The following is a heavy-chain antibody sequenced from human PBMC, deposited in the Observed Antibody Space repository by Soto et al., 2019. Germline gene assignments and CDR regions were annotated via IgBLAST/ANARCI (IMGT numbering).Heavy chain of an antibody. CDR2: TYYRSKWYN. Sequence: TLSLTCAISGDSVSSNSAAWNWIRQSPSRGLEWLGRTYYRSKWYNDYAVSVKSRITINPDTSKNQFSLQLNSVTPEDTAVYYCARDRPDFSIAVAGTAFDIWGQGTMVTVSS. D-gene: IGHD6-19*01. CDR1: GDSVSSNSAA. V-gene: IGHV6-1*01. J-gene: IGHJ3*02. CDR3: ARDRPDFSIAVAGTAFDI.